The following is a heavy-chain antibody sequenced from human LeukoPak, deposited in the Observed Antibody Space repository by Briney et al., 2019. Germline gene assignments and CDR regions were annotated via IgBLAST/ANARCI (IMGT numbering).Heavy chain of an antibody. CDR3: ARDKNGWYDS. CDR2: IWYDGSNS. D-gene: IGHD2-8*01. CDR1: GFTFSTYG. J-gene: IGHJ5*01. Sequence: GGSLRLSCAASGFTFSTYGMPWIRQAPGKGLEWVAVIWYDGSNSYYADFVKGRITISRDNSRNTLYLQMNSLRAEDTAVYYCARDKNGWYDSWGQGTLVTVSS. V-gene: IGHV3-33*01.